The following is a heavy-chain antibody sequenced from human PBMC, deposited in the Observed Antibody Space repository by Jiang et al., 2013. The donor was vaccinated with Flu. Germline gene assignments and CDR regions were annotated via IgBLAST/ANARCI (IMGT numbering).Heavy chain of an antibody. CDR2: LSSDGINM. CDR1: IHVRAYA. D-gene: IGHD3-9*01. CDR3: AREFYDTWTGPVPYDYGMDV. V-gene: IGHV3-30-3*01. J-gene: IGHJ6*02. Sequence: SGGGVVQPREVPETLLCSLWIHVRAYAMHWVRQPPGKGLEWVASLSSDGINMYHADSVRGRFTISRDSATNMVYLQMNSLKVEDEAVYYCAREFYDTWTGPVPYDYGMDVWGQGATVSVYS.